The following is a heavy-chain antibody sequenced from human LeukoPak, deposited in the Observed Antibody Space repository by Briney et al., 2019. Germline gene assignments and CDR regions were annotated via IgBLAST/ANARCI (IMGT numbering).Heavy chain of an antibody. J-gene: IGHJ4*02. Sequence: GGSLRLSCAASGFTFSNYWMSWVRQAPGKGVEWVANIKDDGSESYYVDSVKGRFTISRDNAKNSLYLQMTSLRDEDTAVYYCARTIRGYWGQGTLVTVSS. CDR2: IKDDGSES. D-gene: IGHD4/OR15-4a*01. CDR3: ARTIRGY. CDR1: GFTFSNYW. V-gene: IGHV3-7*01.